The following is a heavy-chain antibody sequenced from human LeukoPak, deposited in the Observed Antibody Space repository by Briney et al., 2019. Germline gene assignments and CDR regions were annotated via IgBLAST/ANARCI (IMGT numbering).Heavy chain of an antibody. Sequence: GESLKISCMGSGYSFTSYWIGWVRQMPGKGLEWMGIIYPGDSDTRYSPSFQGQVTISADKSISTAYLQWSSLKASDTAMYYCARLPGGYGSGSYYYDYWGQGTLVTVSS. CDR2: IYPGDSDT. CDR1: GYSFTSYW. J-gene: IGHJ4*02. D-gene: IGHD3-10*01. V-gene: IGHV5-51*01. CDR3: ARLPGGYGSGSYYYDY.